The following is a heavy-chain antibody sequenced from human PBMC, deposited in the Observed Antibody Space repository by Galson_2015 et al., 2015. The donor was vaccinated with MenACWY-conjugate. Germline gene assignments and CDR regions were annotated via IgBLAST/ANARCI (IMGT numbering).Heavy chain of an antibody. V-gene: IGHV2-5*02. CDR1: GFSLPTPGVG. J-gene: IGHJ3*02. CDR2: IYWDADE. D-gene: IGHD3-9*01. Sequence: PALVTPPPTLTLPCTFSGFSLPTPGVGVGWIRQPPGKALEWLALIYWDADERSSPSLRNRLPITKAPSKNQVVLPMTNMAPVDTATYYCAHGTFDILTGYYWFDAFDIWGQGTVVTVSS. CDR3: AHGTFDILTGYYWFDAFDI.